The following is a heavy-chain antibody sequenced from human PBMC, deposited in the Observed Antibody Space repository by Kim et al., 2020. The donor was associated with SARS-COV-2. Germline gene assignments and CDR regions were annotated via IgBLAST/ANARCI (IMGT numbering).Heavy chain of an antibody. CDR1: GFTFSSYS. D-gene: IGHD3-22*01. CDR2: ISSSSSYI. V-gene: IGHV3-21*01. Sequence: GGSLRLSCAASGFTFSSYSMNWVRQAPGKGLEWVSSISSSSSYIYYADSVKGRFTISRDNAKNSLYLQMNSLRAEDTAVYYCAREAVRYYYDSSGPDYWGQGTLVTVSS. CDR3: AREAVRYYYDSSGPDY. J-gene: IGHJ4*02.